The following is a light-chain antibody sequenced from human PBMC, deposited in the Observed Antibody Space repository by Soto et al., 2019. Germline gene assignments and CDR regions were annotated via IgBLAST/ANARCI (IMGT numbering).Light chain of an antibody. CDR3: QQANSLSLN. CDR2: AAS. V-gene: IGKV1-12*01. J-gene: IGKJ4*01. CDR1: HNINSW. Sequence: IQMTQSPSTLSASVGDRVTLACRASHNINSWLAWYQQKPGEAPKLLIYAASILQSGVPPRFSGSGSGTDFTLTITSLQPEDFATYYCQQANSLSLNFGGGTKVDIK.